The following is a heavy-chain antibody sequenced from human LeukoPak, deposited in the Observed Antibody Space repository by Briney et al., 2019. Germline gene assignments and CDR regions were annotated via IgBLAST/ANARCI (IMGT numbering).Heavy chain of an antibody. CDR3: ARGGPWGHRFLDY. J-gene: IGHJ4*02. CDR2: IFNGGSP. Sequence: LGGSLRLSCTASGFTVSNNYMTWVRQAPGKGLEWVSVIFNGGSPYYADSVKGRFTISRDNVKNALYLQMNSLRAEDTAVYYCARGGPWGHRFLDYWGQGTLVTVSS. D-gene: IGHD7-27*01. CDR1: GFTVSNNY. V-gene: IGHV3-66*01.